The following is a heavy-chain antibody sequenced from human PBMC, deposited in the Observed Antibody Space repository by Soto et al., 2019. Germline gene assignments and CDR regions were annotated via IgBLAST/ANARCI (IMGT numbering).Heavy chain of an antibody. V-gene: IGHV4-59*01. D-gene: IGHD2-15*01. J-gene: IGHJ4*02. CDR2: IYYSGST. CDR3: ASGGSCYSRYCYFDY. Sequence: KSSETLSLTCTVSGGSISSYYWSWIRQPPGKGLEWIGYIYYSGSTNYNPSLKSRVTISVDTSKNQFSLKLSSVTAADTAVYYCASGGSCYSRYCYFDYWSQGTLVTVSS. CDR1: GGSISSYY.